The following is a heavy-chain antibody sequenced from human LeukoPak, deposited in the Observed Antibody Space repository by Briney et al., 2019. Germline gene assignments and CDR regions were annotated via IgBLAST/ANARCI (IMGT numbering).Heavy chain of an antibody. D-gene: IGHD6-25*01. CDR2: LYYNGSA. Sequence: SETLSLTCTVSGGSISDYSWSWIRQPPGKGLEWIGNLYYNGSANHNPSLKSRVTISSDTSKNQFSLKLTSVTAADTAVYYCARAGGIRTAALDLDYWGQGTLVTVSS. J-gene: IGHJ4*02. CDR1: GGSISDYS. V-gene: IGHV4-59*01. CDR3: ARAGGIRTAALDLDY.